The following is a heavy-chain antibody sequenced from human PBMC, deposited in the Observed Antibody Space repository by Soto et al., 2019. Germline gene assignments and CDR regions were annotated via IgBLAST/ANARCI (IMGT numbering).Heavy chain of an antibody. CDR3: ARDEVGPGNY. J-gene: IGHJ4*02. CDR1: GFTFSNYW. Sequence: DVQLVESGGGLVQPGGCLRLSCAASGFTFSNYWMSWVRQAPGKGLEWVANIKEDGSEKYYVDSVKGRFTISRDNAKNSLYLQVNSLRAEDTAVYYCARDEVGPGNYWGQGTLVTVSS. CDR2: IKEDGSEK. D-gene: IGHD2-2*01. V-gene: IGHV3-7*04.